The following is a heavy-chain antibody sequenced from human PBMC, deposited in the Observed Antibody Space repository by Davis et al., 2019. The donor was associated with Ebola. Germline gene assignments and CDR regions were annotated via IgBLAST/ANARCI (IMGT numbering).Heavy chain of an antibody. CDR1: GYTFTSYG. CDR2: IIPIFGTA. J-gene: IGHJ5*02. V-gene: IGHV1-69*13. Sequence: SVKVSCKASGYTFTSYGISWVRQAPGQGLEWMGGIIPIFGTANYAQKFQGRVTITADESTSTAYMELSSLRSEDTAVYYCARVREPFYAPYYDFWSGQQAFDPWGQGTLVTVSS. D-gene: IGHD3-3*01. CDR3: ARVREPFYAPYYDFWSGQQAFDP.